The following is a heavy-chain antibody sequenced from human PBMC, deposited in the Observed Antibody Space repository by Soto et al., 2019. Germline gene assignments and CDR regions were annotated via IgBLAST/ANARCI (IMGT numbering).Heavy chain of an antibody. CDR3: TTLLRFDSSGYHYPTRDY. D-gene: IGHD3-22*01. CDR1: GFTFSNAW. Sequence: EVQLVECGGGLMKPGGSLRLSCAASGFTFSNAWMNWVRQAPGKGLEWVGRIKSKADGETTDYAAPVKGRFSISRDDSESTLYFEMISLRSEDTAVYYCTTLLRFDSSGYHYPTRDYWGHGTLVTVSS. V-gene: IGHV3-15*07. J-gene: IGHJ4*01. CDR2: IKSKADGETT.